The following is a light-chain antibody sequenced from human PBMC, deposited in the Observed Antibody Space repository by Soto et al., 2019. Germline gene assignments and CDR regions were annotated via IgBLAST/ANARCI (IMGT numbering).Light chain of an antibody. CDR1: QSISTY. V-gene: IGKV1-39*01. CDR2: AAS. CDR3: QQSFTTPYVA. Sequence: DIQMTQSPSSLSASVGDRVTITFRASQSISTYLNWYQQKPGKAPRLLIYAASRLQSGVPSRFSGGGSGTDFTLTISSLQPEDFATYYCQQSFTTPYVAFGQGTKVDIK. J-gene: IGKJ1*01.